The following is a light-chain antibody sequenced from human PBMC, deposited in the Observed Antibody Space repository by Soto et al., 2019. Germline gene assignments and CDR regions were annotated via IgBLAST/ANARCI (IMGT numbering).Light chain of an antibody. V-gene: IGKV3-11*01. CDR1: QSVGAN. Sequence: ELVLTQSPATLSLSPGARATLSCRASQSVGANLAWYQQKPGQAPRLLIWDASSRATGIPARFSGSGSGTEFTLTISSLEPEDFAVYYCQHRTNWPAFGGGTKVEIK. CDR2: DAS. CDR3: QHRTNWPA. J-gene: IGKJ4*01.